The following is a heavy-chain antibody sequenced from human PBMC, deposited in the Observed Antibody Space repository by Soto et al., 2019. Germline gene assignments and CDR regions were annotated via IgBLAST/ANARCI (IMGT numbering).Heavy chain of an antibody. CDR2: ISSSSSTI. Sequence: EVQLVESGGGLVQPGGSLRLSCAASGFTFSSYSMNWVRQAPGKGLEWVSYISSSSSTIYYADSVKGRFTVSRDNAKNSLYLQMNSLRAEDMAVYYCARDGLERQLDAFDIWGQGTMVTVSS. J-gene: IGHJ3*02. CDR3: ARDGLERQLDAFDI. CDR1: GFTFSSYS. V-gene: IGHV3-48*01. D-gene: IGHD1-1*01.